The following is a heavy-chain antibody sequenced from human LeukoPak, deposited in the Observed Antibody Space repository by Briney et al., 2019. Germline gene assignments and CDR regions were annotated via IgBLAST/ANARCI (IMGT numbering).Heavy chain of an antibody. J-gene: IGHJ4*02. CDR1: GYTFTSYY. CDR3: ARDLPYDSSGYYGGSGV. D-gene: IGHD3-22*01. CDR2: INPSGGST. Sequence: GASVKVSCKASGYTFTSYYMHWVRQAPGQGLEWMGIINPSGGSTSYAQKFQGRVTMTRDTSTSTVYMELSSLRSEDTAVYYCARDLPYDSSGYYGGSGVWGQGTLVTVSS. V-gene: IGHV1-46*01.